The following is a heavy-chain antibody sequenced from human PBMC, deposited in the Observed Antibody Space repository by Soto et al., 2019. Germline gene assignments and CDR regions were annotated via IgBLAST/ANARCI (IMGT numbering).Heavy chain of an antibody. V-gene: IGHV4-31*03. D-gene: IGHD3-22*01. CDR2: IYYSGST. J-gene: IGHJ3*02. Sequence: QVQLQESGPGLVKPSQTLSLTCTVSGGSIRSGGYYWSWIRQHPGKGLEWIGYIYYSGSTYYNPSLKSRVTISVDTSKNQFSLKLSSVTAADTAVYYCARDWYYYDSSGYYRNAFDIWGQGTMVTVSS. CDR1: GGSIRSGGYY. CDR3: ARDWYYYDSSGYYRNAFDI.